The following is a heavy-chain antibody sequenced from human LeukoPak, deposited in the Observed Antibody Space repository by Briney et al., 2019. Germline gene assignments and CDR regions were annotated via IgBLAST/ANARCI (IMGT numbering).Heavy chain of an antibody. D-gene: IGHD1-26*01. Sequence: GGSLRLSCAASAFTFSNYAMSWVRQAPGKGLEWASGISGNGGNTYYADSVKGRFTISRDNSKNTLYLQMNSLRAEDTGVYYCASGSGTYYSSYYYYGMDVWGQGTTVTVSS. CDR3: ASGSGTYYSSYYYYGMDV. V-gene: IGHV3-23*01. J-gene: IGHJ6*02. CDR1: AFTFSNYA. CDR2: ISGNGGNT.